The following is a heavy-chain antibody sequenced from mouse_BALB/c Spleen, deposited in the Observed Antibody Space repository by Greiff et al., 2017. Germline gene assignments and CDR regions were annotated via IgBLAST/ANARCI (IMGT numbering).Heavy chain of an antibody. CDR2: SRNKANDYTT. J-gene: IGHJ3*01. Sequence: EEKLVESGGGLVQPGGSLRLSCATSGFTFSDFYMEWVRQPPGKRLEWIAASRNKANDYTTEYSASVKGRFIVSRDTSQSILYLQMNALRAEDTAIYYCARDSHYYGSTYGGWFAYWGQGTLVTVSA. D-gene: IGHD1-1*01. CDR1: GFTFSDFY. CDR3: ARDSHYYGSTYGGWFAY. V-gene: IGHV7-1*02.